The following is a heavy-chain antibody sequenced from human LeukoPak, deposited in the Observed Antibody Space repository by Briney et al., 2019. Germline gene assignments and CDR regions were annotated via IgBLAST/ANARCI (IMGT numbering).Heavy chain of an antibody. V-gene: IGHV1-46*01. CDR3: ARENYYGSGSYSDY. J-gene: IGHJ4*02. D-gene: IGHD3-10*01. CDR2: NSPSGEDT. Sequence: ASVTVSCKASVYTFSAHYIHWVRQAPGQGLEWMGINSPSGEDTAYAQRFQGRVTMTRDTSTSTVYMELSGLTSEDTAVYYCARENYYGSGSYSDYWGQGTLVTVSS. CDR1: VYTFSAHY.